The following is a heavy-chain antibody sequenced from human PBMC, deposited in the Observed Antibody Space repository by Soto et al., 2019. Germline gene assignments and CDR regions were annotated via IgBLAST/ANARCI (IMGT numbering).Heavy chain of an antibody. CDR1: GGSFSGYY. Sequence: SETLSLTCAVYGGSFSGYYWSWIRQPPGKGLEWIGEINHSGSTNYNPSLKSRVTISVDTSKNQFSLKLSSVTAADTAVYYCARGAGYYDSSGYHWGQGTLVTVSS. J-gene: IGHJ4*02. D-gene: IGHD3-22*01. CDR3: ARGAGYYDSSGYH. CDR2: INHSGST. V-gene: IGHV4-34*01.